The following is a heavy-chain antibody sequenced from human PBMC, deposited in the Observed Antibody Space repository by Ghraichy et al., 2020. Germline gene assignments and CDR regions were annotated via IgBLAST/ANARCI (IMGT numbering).Heavy chain of an antibody. CDR1: GGSVSSGSYY. J-gene: IGHJ4*02. V-gene: IGHV4-61*01. CDR3: ARERGYSGYENYFDY. CDR2: IYYSGST. Sequence: SETLSLTCTVSGGSVSSGSYYWSWIRQPPGKGLEWIGYIYYSGSTNYNPSLKSRVTISVDTSKNQFSLKLSSVTAADTAVYYCARERGYSGYENYFDYWGQGTLVTVSS. D-gene: IGHD5-12*01.